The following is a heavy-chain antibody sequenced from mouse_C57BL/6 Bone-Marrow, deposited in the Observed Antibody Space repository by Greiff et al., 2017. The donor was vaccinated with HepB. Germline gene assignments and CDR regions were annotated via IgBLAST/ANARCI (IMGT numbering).Heavy chain of an antibody. J-gene: IGHJ1*03. CDR2: ISNGGGST. CDR3: ARQGSITTVVADWYFDV. Sequence: EVQLQQSGGGLVQPGGSLKLSCAASGFTFSDYYMYWVRQTPEKRLEWVAYISNGGGSTYYPDTVKGRFTISRDNAKNTLYLQMSRLKSEDTAMYYCARQGSITTVVADWYFDVWGTGTTVTVSS. CDR1: GFTFSDYY. D-gene: IGHD1-1*01. V-gene: IGHV5-12*01.